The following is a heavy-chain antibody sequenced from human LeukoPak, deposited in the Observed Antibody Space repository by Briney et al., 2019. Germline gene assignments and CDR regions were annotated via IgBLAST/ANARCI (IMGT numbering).Heavy chain of an antibody. J-gene: IGHJ4*02. D-gene: IGHD4-17*01. Sequence: GGSLRLSCAASGFTFSSYSMNWVRQAPGKGLEWVSSISSSSSYIYYADSVKGRFTISRDNARNSLYLQMNSLRAEDTAVYYCARAATTVDFDYWGQGTLVTVSS. CDR3: ARAATTVDFDY. CDR1: GFTFSSYS. CDR2: ISSSSSYI. V-gene: IGHV3-21*01.